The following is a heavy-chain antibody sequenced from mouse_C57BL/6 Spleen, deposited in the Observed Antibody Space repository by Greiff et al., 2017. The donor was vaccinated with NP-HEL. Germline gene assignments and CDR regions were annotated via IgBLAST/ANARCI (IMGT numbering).Heavy chain of an antibody. V-gene: IGHV1-53*01. CDR1: GYTFTSYW. Sequence: QVQLQQPGTELVKPGASVKLSCKASGYTFTSYWMHWVKQRPGQGLEWIGNINPSNGGTNYNEKFKSKATLTVDKSSSTAYMQLSSLTSEDSAVYYCARREYGRELGYYAMDYWGQGTSVTVSS. D-gene: IGHD1-1*01. CDR2: INPSNGGT. CDR3: ARREYGRELGYYAMDY. J-gene: IGHJ4*01.